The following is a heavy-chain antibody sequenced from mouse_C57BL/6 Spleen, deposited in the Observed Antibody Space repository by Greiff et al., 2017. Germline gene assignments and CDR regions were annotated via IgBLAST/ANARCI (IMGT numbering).Heavy chain of an antibody. D-gene: IGHD1-1*01. CDR2: LNPSTGGT. V-gene: IGHV1-42*01. CDR3: ARRDYYGSSYWYFDV. CDR1: GYSFTGYY. Sequence: VQLQQSGPELVKPGASVKISCKASGYSFTGYYMNWVKQSPEKSLEWIGELNPSTGGTTYNQKFKAKATLTVDKSSSTAYMQLKSLTSEDSAVYYCARRDYYGSSYWYFDVWGTGTTVTVSS. J-gene: IGHJ1*03.